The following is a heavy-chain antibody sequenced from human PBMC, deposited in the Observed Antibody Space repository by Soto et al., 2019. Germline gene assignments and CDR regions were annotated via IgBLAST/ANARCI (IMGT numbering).Heavy chain of an antibody. J-gene: IGHJ3*01. CDR1: VFTSSG. V-gene: IGHV1-18*04. Sequence: QDQLVQSGAEVKKPGASVKVSCKASVFTSSGISWVRQAPGQRLEWMGWISTHNGNTIYAQKFQGRVIMTMDTSTATVYMELRSLRPDDTAVYLCAREGILGLFDAYDLWGQGTMVTVSS. CDR3: AREGILGLFDAYDL. CDR2: ISTHNGNT. D-gene: IGHD3-3*01.